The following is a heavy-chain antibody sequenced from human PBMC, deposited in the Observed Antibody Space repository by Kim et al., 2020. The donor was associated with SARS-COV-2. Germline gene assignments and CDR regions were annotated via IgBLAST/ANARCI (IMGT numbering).Heavy chain of an antibody. Sequence: ASVKVSCKASGYTFTNFYMHWVRQAPGQGLEWIGVIYPGGGSTIYAQDFQGGVTMSGDTSSGTVYMELNSLRSEDTTLYYCARGSTIFGVIYFDYWGQGTLVTVSS. D-gene: IGHD3-3*01. J-gene: IGHJ4*02. CDR3: ARGSTIFGVIYFDY. CDR2: IYPGGGST. V-gene: IGHV1-46*01. CDR1: GYTFTNFY.